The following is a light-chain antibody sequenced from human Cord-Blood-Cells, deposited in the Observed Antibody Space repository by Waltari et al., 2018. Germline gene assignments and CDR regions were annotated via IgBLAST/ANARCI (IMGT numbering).Light chain of an antibody. CDR2: GAS. CDR3: QQYNNWPPWT. V-gene: IGKV3-15*01. Sequence: EIVMTQSPATLSVSPGERATLSCRASQSVSSNLARYQQKPGQAPRRLIYGASTRATGLPARLSGSGSGTEFTLTISSLQSEDFAVYYCQQYNNWPPWTFGQGTKVEIK. J-gene: IGKJ1*01. CDR1: QSVSSN.